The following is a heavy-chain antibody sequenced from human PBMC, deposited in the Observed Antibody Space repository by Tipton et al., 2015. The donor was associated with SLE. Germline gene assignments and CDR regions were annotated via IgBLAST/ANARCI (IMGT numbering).Heavy chain of an antibody. CDR2: INQDGSGS. Sequence: SLRLSCAASGFTFSSYWMTWVRQVSGKGLEWVANINQDGSGSHYGDSVKGRFTVSRDNVKNSVFLQMDSLRAEDTAVYFCAKKFDVWGQGTMVTVSS. CDR1: GFTFSSYW. CDR3: AKKFDV. J-gene: IGHJ3*01. V-gene: IGHV3-7*01.